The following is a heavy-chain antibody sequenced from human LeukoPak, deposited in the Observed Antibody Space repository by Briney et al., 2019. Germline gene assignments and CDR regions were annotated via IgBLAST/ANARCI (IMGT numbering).Heavy chain of an antibody. Sequence: ASVKVSCKASGYTFSIYNMHWVRQAPGQGLEWMGIINPSGGTSYAQKLQGRITTTRDTSTVYMELSSLRSEDTAVYYCARHGTVWQQQLELDYWGQGTLVTVSS. V-gene: IGHV1-46*01. CDR1: GYTFSIYN. CDR3: ARHGTVWQQQLELDY. CDR2: INPSGGT. D-gene: IGHD6-13*01. J-gene: IGHJ4*02.